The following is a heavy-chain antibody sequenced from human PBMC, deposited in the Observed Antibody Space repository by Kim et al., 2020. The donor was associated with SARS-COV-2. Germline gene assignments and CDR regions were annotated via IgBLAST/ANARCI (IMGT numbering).Heavy chain of an antibody. CDR1: GFTFSNAW. J-gene: IGHJ4*02. CDR3: TTGARRFDSYGYSH. D-gene: IGHD5-18*01. CDR2: IKSKTDGGTT. V-gene: IGHV3-15*01. Sequence: GGSLRLSCAASGFTFSNAWMSWVRQAPGKGLEWVGRIKSKTDGGTTDYAAPVKGRFTISRDDSKNTLYLQMNSLKTEDTAVYYCTTGARRFDSYGYSHWGQGTLVTVSS.